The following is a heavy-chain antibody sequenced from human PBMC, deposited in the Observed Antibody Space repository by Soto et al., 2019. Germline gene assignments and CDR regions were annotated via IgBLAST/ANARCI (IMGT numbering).Heavy chain of an antibody. Sequence: EVRLVESGGGLIQPGGSLRLSCAASGFTVSSNYMSWVRQAPGKGLEWVSVIYSGGSTYYADSVKGRFTISRDNSKNTLYLQMNSLRAEDTAVYYCARGGIAARGSAFDYWGQGTLVTVSS. CDR1: GFTVSSNY. V-gene: IGHV3-53*01. D-gene: IGHD6-6*01. J-gene: IGHJ4*02. CDR3: ARGGIAARGSAFDY. CDR2: IYSGGST.